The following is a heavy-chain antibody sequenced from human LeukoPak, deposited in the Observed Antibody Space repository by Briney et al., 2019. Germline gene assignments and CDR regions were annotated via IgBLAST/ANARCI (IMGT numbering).Heavy chain of an antibody. D-gene: IGHD2-2*01. Sequence: DWFSSITCSGGSTYYAASVKGRFTIYRENYKNTLYLQMNSLRAEDTAVYYCAKDLPAAIFHWGQGTLVTVSS. J-gene: IGHJ4*02. V-gene: IGHV3-23*01. CDR3: AKDLPAAIFH. CDR2: ITCSGGST.